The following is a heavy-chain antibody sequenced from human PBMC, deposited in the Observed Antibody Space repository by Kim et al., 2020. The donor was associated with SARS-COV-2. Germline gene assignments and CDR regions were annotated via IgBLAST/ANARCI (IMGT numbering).Heavy chain of an antibody. CDR2: INHSGST. J-gene: IGHJ4*02. CDR1: GGSFSGYY. D-gene: IGHD6-19*01. CDR3: ARGPVAGIDY. Sequence: SETLSLTCAVYGGSFSGYYWSWIRQPPGKGLEWIGEINHSGSTNYNPSLKSRVTISVDTSKNQFSLKLSSVTAADTAVYYCARGPVAGIDYWGQGTLVTV. V-gene: IGHV4-34*01.